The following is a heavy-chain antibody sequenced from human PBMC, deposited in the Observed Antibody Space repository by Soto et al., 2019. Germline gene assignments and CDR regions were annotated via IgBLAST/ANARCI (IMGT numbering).Heavy chain of an antibody. V-gene: IGHV1-18*01. D-gene: IGHD2-2*01. CDR3: ARDEVSAANWLDP. Sequence: ASVKVSCKASGYTFTNYGITWVRQAPGQGLEWMGWISGYNGNTNYAQNLQGRVAMTTDTSTSTAYMELRSLRSDDTAVYYCARDEVSAANWLDPWGQGXLVTVS. CDR1: GYTFTNYG. J-gene: IGHJ5*02. CDR2: ISGYNGNT.